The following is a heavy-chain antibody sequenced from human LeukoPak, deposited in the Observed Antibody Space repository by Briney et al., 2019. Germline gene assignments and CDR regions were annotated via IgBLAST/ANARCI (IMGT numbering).Heavy chain of an antibody. CDR1: GYSISSGYY. J-gene: IGHJ6*03. CDR3: ARVCFGSGSYSSYMDV. V-gene: IGHV4-38-2*02. D-gene: IGHD3-10*01. Sequence: PSETLSLTCTVSGYSISSGYYWGWIRQPPGKGLEWIGSIYHSGSTYYNPPLKSRVTISVDTSKNQFSLKLSSVTAADTAVYYCARVCFGSGSYSSYMDVWGKGTTVTVSS. CDR2: IYHSGST.